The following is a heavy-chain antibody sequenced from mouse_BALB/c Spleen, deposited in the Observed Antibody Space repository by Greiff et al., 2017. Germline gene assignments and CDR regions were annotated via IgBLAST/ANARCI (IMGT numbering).Heavy chain of an antibody. CDR3: ARHGKTGYDGYYENYFDY. V-gene: IGHV1-62-2*01. D-gene: IGHD2-3*01. Sequence: QVQLKESGAELVKPGASVKLSCKASGYTFTEYTIHWVKQRSGQGLEWIGWFYPGSGSIKYNEKFKDKATLTADKSSSTVYMELSRLTSEDSAVYFCARHGKTGYDGYYENYFDYWGQGTTLTVSS. CDR1: GYTFTEYT. J-gene: IGHJ2*01. CDR2: FYPGSGSI.